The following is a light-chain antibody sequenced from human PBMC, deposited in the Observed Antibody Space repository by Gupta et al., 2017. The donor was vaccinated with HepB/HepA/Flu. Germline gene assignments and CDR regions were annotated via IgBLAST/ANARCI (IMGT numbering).Light chain of an antibody. CDR2: NDD. CDR3: AAWDNSLSAYV. Sequence: QPVLTQPPSASGTPGPRLAISCSGSSSTVGRDNVYWYRELPGTAPKLLIYNDDRRPSGVPDRFAGSKSGTSASLAISGLRSEDEADYYCAAWDNSLSAYVFGTGTWVTVL. CDR1: SSTVGRDN. V-gene: IGLV1-47*02. J-gene: IGLJ1*01.